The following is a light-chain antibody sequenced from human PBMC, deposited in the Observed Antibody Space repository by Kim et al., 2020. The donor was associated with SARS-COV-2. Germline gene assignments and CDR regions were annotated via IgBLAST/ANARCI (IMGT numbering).Light chain of an antibody. CDR1: QDIMYH. V-gene: IGKV1-9*01. CDR3: QQYNFYPRT. J-gene: IGKJ1*01. Sequence: AAVGERVSITCRASQDIMYHLAWYQHNPDKAPKLLIYAASTLQTGVPSRFSGSRSGTEFTLTISSLQPEDFATYFCQQYNFYPRTFGQGTKVDIK. CDR2: AAS.